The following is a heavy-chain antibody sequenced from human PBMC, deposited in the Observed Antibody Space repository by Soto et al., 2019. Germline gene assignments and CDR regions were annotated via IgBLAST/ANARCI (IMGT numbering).Heavy chain of an antibody. V-gene: IGHV1-2*04. CDR3: ARDGTYYSHSSGYPTVGYYGMDV. CDR1: GYTFTGYY. Sequence: ASVKVSCKASGYTFTGYYMHWVRQAPGQGLEWMGWINPNSGGTNYAQKFQGWVTMTRDTSISTAYMELSRLRSDDTAVYYCARDGTYYSHSSGYPTVGYYGMDVWRQGTTVTVSS. D-gene: IGHD3-22*01. J-gene: IGHJ6*02. CDR2: INPNSGGT.